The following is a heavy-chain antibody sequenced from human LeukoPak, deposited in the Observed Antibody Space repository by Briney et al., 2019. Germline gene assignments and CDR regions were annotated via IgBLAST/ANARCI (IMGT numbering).Heavy chain of an antibody. V-gene: IGHV4-38-2*01. Sequence: SETLSLTCAVSGYSISSGYYWGWIRQPPGQGLEWIGSIYHSGSTYYNPSLKSRVTISVDTSKNQFSLKLSSVTAADTAVYYCASRPGTNTILGGVDYWGQGTLVTVSS. CDR2: IYHSGST. CDR1: GYSISSGYY. J-gene: IGHJ4*02. CDR3: ASRPGTNTILGGVDY. D-gene: IGHD2-2*01.